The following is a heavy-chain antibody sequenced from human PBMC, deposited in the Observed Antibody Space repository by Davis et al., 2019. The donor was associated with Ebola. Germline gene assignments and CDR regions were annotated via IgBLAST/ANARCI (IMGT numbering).Heavy chain of an antibody. CDR1: GYAFTSYG. Sequence: ASVKVSCKASGYAFTSYGISWVRQAPGQRLEWMGWINAGSGNTKYSQKFQGRVTITGDTSASTAYMELSSLRSEDTAVCYCARDGRYNWNYGWFDPWGQGTLVTVSS. J-gene: IGHJ5*02. D-gene: IGHD1-7*01. CDR3: ARDGRYNWNYGWFDP. V-gene: IGHV1-3*01. CDR2: INAGSGNT.